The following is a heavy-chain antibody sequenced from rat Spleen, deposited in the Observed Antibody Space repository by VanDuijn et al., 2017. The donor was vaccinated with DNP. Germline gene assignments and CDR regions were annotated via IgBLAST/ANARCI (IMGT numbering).Heavy chain of an antibody. D-gene: IGHD1-11*01. CDR3: SAGRGGPDY. Sequence: EVQLVESGGGLVQPGRSLKLSCAASGFTFSNYDMAWVRQAPTKGLEWVASISPGGGGTYYRDSVKGRFIVSRDNAKSSLYLQMDSLRSDDTATYYCSAGRGGPDYWGQGVMVTVSS. V-gene: IGHV5-27*01. J-gene: IGHJ2*01. CDR1: GFTFSNYD. CDR2: ISPGGGGT.